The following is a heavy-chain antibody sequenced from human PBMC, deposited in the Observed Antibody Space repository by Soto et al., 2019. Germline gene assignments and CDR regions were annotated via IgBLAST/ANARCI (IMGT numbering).Heavy chain of an antibody. Sequence: KPSETLSLTCTVSGGSISSGGYYWSWIRQHPGKGLEWIGYIYYSGSTYYNPSLKSRVTISVDTSKNXXXXXLSSVTAADTAVYYCARDQIVRSGSYADYYYYYGMDVWGQGTTVTVSS. J-gene: IGHJ6*02. D-gene: IGHD3-10*01. CDR3: ARDQIVRSGSYADYYYYYGMDV. V-gene: IGHV4-31*03. CDR2: IYYSGST. CDR1: GGSISSGGYY.